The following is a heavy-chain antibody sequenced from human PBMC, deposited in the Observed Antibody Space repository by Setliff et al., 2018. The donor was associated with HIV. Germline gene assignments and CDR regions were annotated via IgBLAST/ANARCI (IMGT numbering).Heavy chain of an antibody. CDR2: IYTSGTT. CDR3: ARDSPLDYGDYYFDY. D-gene: IGHD4-17*01. Sequence: SETLSLTCGIYGGSFSDYYWSWIRQPPGKGLEWIGRIYTSGTTNYNASLKSRVTMSVDMSKNQFSLKVNSVTAADTAVYYCARDSPLDYGDYYFDYWGRGTLVTVSP. V-gene: IGHV4-59*10. J-gene: IGHJ4*02. CDR1: GGSFSDYY.